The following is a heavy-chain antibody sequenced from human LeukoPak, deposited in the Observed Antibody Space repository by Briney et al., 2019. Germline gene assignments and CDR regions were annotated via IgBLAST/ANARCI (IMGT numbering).Heavy chain of an antibody. J-gene: IGHJ6*03. Sequence: PGGSLRLSCAASGFTFSSYAMSWVRQAPGKGLEWVSSISSSSSYIYYADSVKGRFTISRDNAKNSLYLQMNSLRAEDTAVYYCARGIWSGYERVIVTGMDVWGKGTTVTVSS. V-gene: IGHV3-21*01. CDR2: ISSSSSYI. CDR1: GFTFSSYA. D-gene: IGHD3-3*01. CDR3: ARGIWSGYERVIVTGMDV.